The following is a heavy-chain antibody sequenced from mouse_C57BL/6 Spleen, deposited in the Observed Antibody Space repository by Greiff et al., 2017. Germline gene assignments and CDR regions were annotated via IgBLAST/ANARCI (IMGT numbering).Heavy chain of an antibody. D-gene: IGHD3-2*02. J-gene: IGHJ3*01. CDR1: GYTFTSYW. V-gene: IGHV1-69*01. CDR2: IDPSDSYT. Sequence: QVQLQQPGAELVMPGASVKLSCKASGYTFTSYWMHWVKQRPGQGLEWIGEIDPSDSYTNYNQQFKGKSTLTVDKSSSTAYMQLSSLTSADAAVYYCARKAQAGEAWFAYWGQGTLVTVSA. CDR3: ARKAQAGEAWFAY.